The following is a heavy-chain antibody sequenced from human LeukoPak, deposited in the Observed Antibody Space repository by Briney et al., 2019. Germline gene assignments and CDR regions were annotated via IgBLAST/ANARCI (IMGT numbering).Heavy chain of an antibody. Sequence: GGSLRLSCAASGFTFSSNYMSWVRQAPGKGLEWVSSISSSSSYIYYADSVKGRFTISRDNAKNSLYLQMNSLRAEDTAVYYCATSPGGPAPIDYWGQGTLVTVSS. V-gene: IGHV3-21*01. J-gene: IGHJ4*02. CDR3: ATSPGGPAPIDY. CDR1: GFTFSSNY. CDR2: ISSSSSYI. D-gene: IGHD1-14*01.